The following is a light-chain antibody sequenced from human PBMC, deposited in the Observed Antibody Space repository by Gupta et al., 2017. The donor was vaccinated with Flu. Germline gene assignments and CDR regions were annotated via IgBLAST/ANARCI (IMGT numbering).Light chain of an antibody. V-gene: IGLV1-47*01. CDR2: RDN. Sequence: QSFLTQPPPASWTPGQKVTTSCSGSSSNIGNNYVYWYQRLPGTAPKLLIYRDNLRPSGVPDRFSASKSGASASLAISGLRSEDEADYFCATWDDSLSGHYVFGTGTAVTVL. CDR3: ATWDDSLSGHYV. CDR1: SSNIGNNY. J-gene: IGLJ1*01.